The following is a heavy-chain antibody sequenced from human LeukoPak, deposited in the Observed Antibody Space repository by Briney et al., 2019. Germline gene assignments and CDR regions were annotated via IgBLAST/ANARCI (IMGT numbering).Heavy chain of an antibody. D-gene: IGHD6-19*01. CDR2: IKSDGSDK. V-gene: IGHV3-7*01. J-gene: IGHJ4*02. CDR1: GFTFSSYW. Sequence: GGSLRLSCAASGFTFSSYWMIWVRQAPGKGLEWVANIKSDGSDKYYVDSVKGRFTISRDNAKNSLYLQMNSLRAEDTAIYYCARASAVAGTRDYWGQGTLVTVSS. CDR3: ARASAVAGTRDY.